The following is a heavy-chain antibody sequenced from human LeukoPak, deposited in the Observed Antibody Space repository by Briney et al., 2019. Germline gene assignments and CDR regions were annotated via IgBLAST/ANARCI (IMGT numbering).Heavy chain of an antibody. J-gene: IGHJ4*02. V-gene: IGHV3-48*02. CDR2: ISTTSNTI. Sequence: GGSLRLSCAASGFIFSSCGMNWVRLAPGKGLEWVSYISTTSNTIYYADSVKGRFAISRDSAKNSLYLEMNSLSDEDTAVYYCARGTMTGGYYFDYWGQGTLVTVSS. D-gene: IGHD3-22*01. CDR1: GFIFSSCG. CDR3: ARGTMTGGYYFDY.